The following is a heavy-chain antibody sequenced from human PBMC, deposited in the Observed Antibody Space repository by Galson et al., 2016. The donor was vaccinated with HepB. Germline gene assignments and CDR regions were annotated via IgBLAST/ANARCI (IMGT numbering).Heavy chain of an antibody. CDR1: GYSFSNYW. J-gene: IGHJ3*02. V-gene: IGHV5-51*01. D-gene: IGHD3-22*01. CDR2: IHPGDSDT. CDR3: AGLFNHYDSSGHTMGASFDI. Sequence: QSGAEVKKPGASLTISCKGSGYSFSNYWIGRVRQMPGKGLEWMGLIHPGDSDTRNSTSFHGQVTISADKSSHTTSLQWSSLKASDTAMYYCAGLFNHYDSSGHTMGASFDIWGRGTMVTVSP.